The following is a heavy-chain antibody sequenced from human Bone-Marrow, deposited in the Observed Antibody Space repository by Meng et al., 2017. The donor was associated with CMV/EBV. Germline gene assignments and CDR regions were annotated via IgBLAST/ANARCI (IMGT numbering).Heavy chain of an antibody. Sequence: GESLKISCAASGFTFSSYAMHWVRQAPGKGLEWVAVISYDGSNKYYADSVKGRFTISRDNSKNTLYLQMNSLRAEDTAVYYCARGTDQLLSAYYYYYGMDVWGQGTTVTVYS. D-gene: IGHD2-2*01. CDR3: ARGTDQLLSAYYYYYGMDV. CDR2: ISYDGSNK. CDR1: GFTFSSYA. V-gene: IGHV3-30-3*01. J-gene: IGHJ6*01.